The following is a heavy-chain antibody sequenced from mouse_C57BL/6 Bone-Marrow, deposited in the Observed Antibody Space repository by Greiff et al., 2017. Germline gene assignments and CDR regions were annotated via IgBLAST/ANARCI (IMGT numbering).Heavy chain of an antibody. Sequence: VQLQQSGPELVRPGATVKISCKAPGYTFTSHWVQWVRQRPGQGLEWIGEIFPGSGSTYYTEKFHGQATLTVASSSSTAYMQLSSLTSEASAVYFCARSDGYDVRFAYWGQGALVTVSA. J-gene: IGHJ3*01. V-gene: IGHV1-56*01. CDR1: GYTFTSHW. CDR3: ARSDGYDVRFAY. D-gene: IGHD2-2*01. CDR2: IFPGSGST.